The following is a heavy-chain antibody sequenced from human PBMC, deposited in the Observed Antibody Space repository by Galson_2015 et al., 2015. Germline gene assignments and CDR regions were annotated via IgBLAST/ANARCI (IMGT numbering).Heavy chain of an antibody. CDR1: GGSISNNDDY. Sequence: SETLSLTCTVSGGSISNNDDYWGWIRQPPGKGLEWIGSLHYTGSTYHNPSLKTRVTLSADTSKNQFSLKLHSVTAADTAVYFCGGSGDHGGEVSDYWGQGTLVTVSS. D-gene: IGHD2-21*01. J-gene: IGHJ4*02. V-gene: IGHV4-39*01. CDR2: LHYTGST. CDR3: GGSGDHGGEVSDY.